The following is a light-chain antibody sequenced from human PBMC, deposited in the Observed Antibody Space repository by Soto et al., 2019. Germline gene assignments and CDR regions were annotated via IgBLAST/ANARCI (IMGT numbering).Light chain of an antibody. V-gene: IGKV1-5*01. CDR1: QSISSW. J-gene: IGKJ5*01. CDR3: QQYNTYST. Sequence: DIQMTQSPSTLYASVGDRVTITCRASQSISSWLAWYQQKPGEAPKPLIYDASTLKTGVPSRFSGSGSGSEFNFTITGLQPDDFATYFCQQYNTYSTFGQGTRLEVK. CDR2: DAS.